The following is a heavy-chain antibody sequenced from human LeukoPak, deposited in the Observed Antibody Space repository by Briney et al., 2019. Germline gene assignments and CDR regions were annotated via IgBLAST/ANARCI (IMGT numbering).Heavy chain of an antibody. CDR2: INHSGST. V-gene: IGHV4-39*07. J-gene: IGHJ4*02. CDR1: GGSISSSSYY. CDR3: ARGMYYYDSSGYYYFFDY. D-gene: IGHD3-22*01. Sequence: TSETLSLTCTVSGGSISSSSYYWGWIRQPPGKGLEWIGEINHSGSTNYNPPLKSRVTISVDTSKNQFSLKLSSVTAADTAVYYCARGMYYYDSSGYYYFFDYWGQGTLVTVSS.